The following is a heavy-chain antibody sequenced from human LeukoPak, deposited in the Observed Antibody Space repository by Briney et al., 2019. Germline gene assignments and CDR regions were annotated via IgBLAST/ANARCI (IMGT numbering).Heavy chain of an antibody. CDR2: ISWSSGII. CDR1: GFTFDDHG. D-gene: IGHD3-3*01. J-gene: IGHJ3*02. CDR3: AKDTGRPTDAITMEDNAFDI. Sequence: GGSLRLSCAASGFTFDDHGMHWVRQAPGKGLEWVSGISWSSGIIGYADSVKGRFTISRDNAKNSLYLQMDSLRAEDTALYYCAKDTGRPTDAITMEDNAFDIWGQGTIVTVSS. V-gene: IGHV3-9*01.